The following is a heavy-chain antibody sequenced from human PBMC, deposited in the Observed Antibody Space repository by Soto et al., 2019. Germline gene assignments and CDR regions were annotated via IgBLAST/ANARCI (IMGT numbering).Heavy chain of an antibody. CDR3: ARPTECRYNWNDGGGAFDI. CDR1: GFTFSSYS. V-gene: IGHV3-21*01. J-gene: IGHJ3*02. CDR2: ISSSSSYI. D-gene: IGHD1-1*01. Sequence: PGGSLRLSCAASGFTFSSYSMNWVRQAPGKGLEWVSSISSSSSYIYYADSVKGRFTISRDNAKNSLYLQMNSLRAEDTAVYYCARPTECRYNWNDGGGAFDIWGQGTMVTVSS.